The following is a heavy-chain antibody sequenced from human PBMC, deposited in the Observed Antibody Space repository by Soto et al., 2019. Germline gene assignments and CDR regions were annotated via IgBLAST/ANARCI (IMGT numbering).Heavy chain of an antibody. D-gene: IGHD5-18*01. V-gene: IGHV3-23*01. J-gene: IGHJ6*02. CDR3: ANGARGYSPAAMDV. CDR1: EFSFGGYA. Sequence: EVQLLESGGGLVQPGGSLRLSCAASEFSFGGYAISWVRLAPGKGLEWVSGISGSGSTAFYADSVRGRFTIYRDNYKNTMYLQMNSLRDEDTAVSYCANGARGYSPAAMDVWGQGTTVTVSS. CDR2: ISGSGSTA.